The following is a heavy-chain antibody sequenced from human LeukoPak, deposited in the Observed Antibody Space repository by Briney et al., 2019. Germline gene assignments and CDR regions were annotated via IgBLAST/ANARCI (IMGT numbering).Heavy chain of an antibody. CDR3: ARDLEMATMTLFDY. D-gene: IGHD5-24*01. CDR1: GFTFSSYW. CDR2: IKQDGSEK. J-gene: IGHJ4*02. Sequence: PGGSLRLSCAASGFTFSSYWMSWVRQAPGKGLEWAANIKQDGSEKYYVDSVKGRFAISRDNAKNSLYLHMNSLRAEDTAVYYCARDLEMATMTLFDYWGQGTLVTVSS. V-gene: IGHV3-7*01.